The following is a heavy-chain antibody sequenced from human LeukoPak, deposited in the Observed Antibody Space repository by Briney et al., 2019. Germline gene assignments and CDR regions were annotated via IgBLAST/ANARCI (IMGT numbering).Heavy chain of an antibody. J-gene: IGHJ4*02. CDR3: ARGGSSATIFGVVIPFDY. V-gene: IGHV4-59*01. CDR2: IYYSGST. CDR1: GGSISSYY. D-gene: IGHD3-3*01. Sequence: SETLSLTRTVSGGSISSYYWSWIRQPPGKGLEWIGYIYYSGSTNYNPSLKSRVTISVDTSKNQFSLKLSSVTAADTAVYYCARGGSSATIFGVVIPFDYWGQGTLVTVSS.